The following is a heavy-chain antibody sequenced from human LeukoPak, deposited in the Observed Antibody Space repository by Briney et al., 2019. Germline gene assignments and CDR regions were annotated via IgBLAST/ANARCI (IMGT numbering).Heavy chain of an antibody. V-gene: IGHV1-18*01. CDR2: ISAHNGNT. J-gene: IGHJ4*02. CDR1: GYSFTSYG. D-gene: IGHD3-10*01. Sequence: ASVKVSCKASGYSFTSYGISSVRHAPGQGLEWMGWISAHNGNTKYAQEVQGRVIMTTDTSTSTAYMEMRRLRSDDTAVYYCARDLGNYFHFWGQGTLVTVSS. CDR3: ARDLGNYFHF.